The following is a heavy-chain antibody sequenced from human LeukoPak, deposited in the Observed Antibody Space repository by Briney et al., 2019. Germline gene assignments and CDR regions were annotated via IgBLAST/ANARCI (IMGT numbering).Heavy chain of an antibody. D-gene: IGHD5-18*01. Sequence: SETLSLTCTVSGGSISSYYWIWIRQPAGKGLEYIGRIYASGSANYNPSLKSRVSMSLDTSQNQFSLRLSSVTAADTAVYYCARDRDTYGYPDYWGQGTLVTVSS. V-gene: IGHV4-4*07. CDR2: IYASGSA. CDR1: GGSISSYY. J-gene: IGHJ4*02. CDR3: ARDRDTYGYPDY.